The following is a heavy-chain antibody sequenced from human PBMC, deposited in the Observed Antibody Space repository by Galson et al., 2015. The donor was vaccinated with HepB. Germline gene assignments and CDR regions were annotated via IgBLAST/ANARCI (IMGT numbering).Heavy chain of an antibody. CDR2: ISSSSSTI. J-gene: IGHJ5*02. CDR1: GFTFSSYS. D-gene: IGHD3-10*01. Sequence: SLRLSCAASGFTFSSYSMNWVRQAPGKGLEWVSYISSSSSTIYYADSVKGRFTISRDNAKNSLYLQMNSLRAEDTAVYYCARRWFGELSLDWFDPWGQGTLVTVSS. CDR3: ARRWFGELSLDWFDP. V-gene: IGHV3-48*04.